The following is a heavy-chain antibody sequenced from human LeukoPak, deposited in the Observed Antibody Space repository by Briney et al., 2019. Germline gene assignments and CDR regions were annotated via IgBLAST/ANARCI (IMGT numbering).Heavy chain of an antibody. D-gene: IGHD4-11*01. CDR2: IYYSGST. V-gene: IGHV4-30-4*08. Sequence: SQTLSLTCTVSGGSISSGDYYWSWIRQPPGKGLEWIGYIYYSGSTYYNPSLKSRVTISVETPKNQLSLKLSSVTAADTAVYYCASSLYSNYPFDYWGQGTLVIASS. J-gene: IGHJ4*02. CDR3: ASSLYSNYPFDY. CDR1: GGSISSGDYY.